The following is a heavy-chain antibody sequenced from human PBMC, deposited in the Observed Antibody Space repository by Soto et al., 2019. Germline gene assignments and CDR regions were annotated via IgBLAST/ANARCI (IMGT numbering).Heavy chain of an antibody. CDR3: ARERAYYYGSGSYYSDSFPGSIDY. J-gene: IGHJ4*02. CDR1: GGSISSGGYY. Sequence: PSETLSLTCTVSGGSISSGGYYWSWIRQHPGKGLEWIGYIYYSGSTYYNPSLKSRVTISVDTSKNQFSLKLSSVTAADTAVYYCARERAYYYGSGSYYSDSFPGSIDYWGQGTLVTVSS. D-gene: IGHD3-10*01. V-gene: IGHV4-31*03. CDR2: IYYSGST.